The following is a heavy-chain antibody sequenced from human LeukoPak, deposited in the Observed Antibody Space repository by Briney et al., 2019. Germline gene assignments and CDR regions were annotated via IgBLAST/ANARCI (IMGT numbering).Heavy chain of an antibody. J-gene: IGHJ3*02. CDR1: GFTISSYS. CDR2: ISSSSSYI. V-gene: IGHV3-21*01. D-gene: IGHD2-2*01. CDR3: ARGASSPVVVPAAIDAFDI. Sequence: GGSLRLSCAASGFTISSYSMNWVRQAPGKGLEWVSSISSSSSYIYYADSVKGRFTISRDNAKNSLYLQMNSLRAEDTAVYYCARGASSPVVVPAAIDAFDIWGQGTMVTVSS.